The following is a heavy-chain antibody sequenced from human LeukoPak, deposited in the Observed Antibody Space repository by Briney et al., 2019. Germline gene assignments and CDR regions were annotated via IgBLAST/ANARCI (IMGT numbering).Heavy chain of an antibody. D-gene: IGHD1-26*01. Sequence: PGGSLRLSCAASGFTFSSYWMHWVRQAPGKGLVWVSRINSDGSSTSYADSVKGRFTISRDNARNTLYLQMNSLRAEDTAVHYCARARQWELKELFDYWGQGTLVTVSS. CDR2: INSDGSST. J-gene: IGHJ4*02. CDR1: GFTFSSYW. CDR3: ARARQWELKELFDY. V-gene: IGHV3-74*01.